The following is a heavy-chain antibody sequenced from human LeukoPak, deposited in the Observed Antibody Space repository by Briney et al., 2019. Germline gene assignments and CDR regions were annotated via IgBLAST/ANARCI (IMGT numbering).Heavy chain of an antibody. V-gene: IGHV3-48*01. CDR2: ISSSSNTI. CDR3: ARSFRFNYYYMDV. Sequence: GGSLRLSCAASGFTFSTYNMNWVRQAPGKGLEWVSYISSSSNTIYYADSVKGRFTISRDNSKNTLYLQMNSLRAEDTAVYYCARSFRFNYYYMDVWGKGTTVTVSS. CDR1: GFTFSTYN. D-gene: IGHD1-14*01. J-gene: IGHJ6*03.